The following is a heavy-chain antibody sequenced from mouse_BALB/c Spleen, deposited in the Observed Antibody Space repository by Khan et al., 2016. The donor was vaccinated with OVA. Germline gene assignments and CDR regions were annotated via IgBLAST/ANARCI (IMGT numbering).Heavy chain of an antibody. CDR3: AREGDGGGLAY. J-gene: IGHJ3*01. V-gene: IGHV5-12*02. CDR2: ISNRGTTP. CDR1: GFTFTDYY. D-gene: IGHD1-1*02. Sequence: EVELVESGGGFMQPGGSLKLSCATSGFTFTDYYMYWVRQTPERRLEWVAHISNRGTTPYYPDTVRGRFTISRDNAKNTLYLQMSRLKSEDTAMYYCAREGDGGGLAYWGQGTLVTVSA.